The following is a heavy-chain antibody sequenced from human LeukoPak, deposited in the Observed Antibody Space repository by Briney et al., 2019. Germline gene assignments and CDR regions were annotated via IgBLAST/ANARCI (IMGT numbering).Heavy chain of an antibody. Sequence: GGSLRLSCAASGFTFSNSAMSWVHQAPGKGLEWVAAISDSGRSTYYADSVKGRFTISRDNSKNTLYLQMSSLRAEDTAVYYCAKDHSDYPSFFDYWGQGTLVTVSS. J-gene: IGHJ4*02. CDR2: ISDSGRST. CDR3: AKDHSDYPSFFDY. CDR1: GFTFSNSA. D-gene: IGHD5-12*01. V-gene: IGHV3-23*01.